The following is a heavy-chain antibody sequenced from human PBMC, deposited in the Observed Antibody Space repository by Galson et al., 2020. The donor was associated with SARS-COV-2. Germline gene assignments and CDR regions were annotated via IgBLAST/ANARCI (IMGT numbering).Heavy chain of an antibody. J-gene: IGHJ4*02. CDR3: STGGDFLRGVHY. D-gene: IGHD4-17*01. V-gene: IGHV3-15*01. CDR2: IKSKRDGETR. Sequence: GESLKISCAASGFIFSNAWMSWVRQAPGKWLEWVGLIKSKRDGETRNYGAPVKGRVTISRDDSTNTLSLQMDSLKTEDTAVYYCSTGGDFLRGVHYWGQGIMVTVSS. CDR1: GFIFSNAW.